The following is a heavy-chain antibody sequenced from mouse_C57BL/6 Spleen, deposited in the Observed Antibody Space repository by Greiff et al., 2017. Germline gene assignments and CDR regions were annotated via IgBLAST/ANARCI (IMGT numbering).Heavy chain of an antibody. CDR3: AREGVRYGNYDYFDY. Sequence: VQLQQPGAELVKPGASVKLSCKASGYTFTSYWMHWVKQRPGQGLEWIGMIHPNSGSTNYNEKFKSKATLTVDKSSSTAYMQLSSLTSEDSAVYYCAREGVRYGNYDYFDYWGQGTTLTVSS. CDR2: IHPNSGST. D-gene: IGHD2-10*02. CDR1: GYTFTSYW. J-gene: IGHJ2*01. V-gene: IGHV1-64*01.